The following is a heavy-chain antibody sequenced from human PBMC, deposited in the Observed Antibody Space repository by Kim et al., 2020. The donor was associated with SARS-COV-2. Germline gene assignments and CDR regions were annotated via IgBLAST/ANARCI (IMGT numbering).Heavy chain of an antibody. CDR3: ARGGYGYCSSTSCYTRAFDI. CDR1: GYTFTSYA. CDR2: INTNTGNP. J-gene: IGHJ3*02. Sequence: ASVKVSCKASGYTFTSYAMNWVRQAPGQGLEWMGWINTNTGNPTYAQGFTGRFVFSLDTSVSTAYLQISSLKAEDTAVYYCARGGYGYCSSTSCYTRAFDIWGQGTMVTVSS. D-gene: IGHD2-2*02. V-gene: IGHV7-4-1*02.